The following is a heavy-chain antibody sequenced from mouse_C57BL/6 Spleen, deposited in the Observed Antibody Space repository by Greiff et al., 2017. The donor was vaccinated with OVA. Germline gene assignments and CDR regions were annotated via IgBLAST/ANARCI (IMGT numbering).Heavy chain of an antibody. J-gene: IGHJ3*01. CDR2: INPSSGYT. Sequence: QVQLQQSGAELARPGASVKMSCKASGYTFTSYTMHWVKQRPGQGLEWIGYINPSSGYTKYNQKFKDKATLTADKSSSTAYMQLSSLTSEDSAVYYCARGGTYDPFAYWGQGTLVTVSA. V-gene: IGHV1-4*01. CDR3: ARGGTYDPFAY. D-gene: IGHD2-3*01. CDR1: GYTFTSYT.